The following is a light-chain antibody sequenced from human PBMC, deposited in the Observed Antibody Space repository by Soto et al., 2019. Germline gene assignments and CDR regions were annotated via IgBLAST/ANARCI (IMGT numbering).Light chain of an antibody. CDR3: CSFTSTSTPYV. Sequence: QSVLTQPASVSGAPGQSITISCTGTRSEVGGYNYVSWYQQHPGKAPKLMIYDVSNRPSGVSSRFSASKSGNTASLTISGLQAEDEADYYCCSFTSTSTPYVFGTGTKVTV. CDR1: RSEVGGYNY. J-gene: IGLJ1*01. CDR2: DVS. V-gene: IGLV2-14*01.